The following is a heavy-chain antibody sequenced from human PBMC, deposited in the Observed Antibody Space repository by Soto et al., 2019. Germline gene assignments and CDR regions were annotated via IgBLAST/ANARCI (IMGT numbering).Heavy chain of an antibody. CDR2: INTAGTT. D-gene: IGHD6-13*01. CDR3: AKDWYEDY. J-gene: IGHJ4*02. V-gene: IGHV3-23*01. Sequence: EVQLLESGGGLVQPGGSLRLSCAASGFTFSTYAMTWVRQAPGKGLEWLSAINTAGTTYYADSVKGRFTISRDNAKNTLYLQMDGLRAEDTGVYYCAKDWYEDYWGQGTLVTVSS. CDR1: GFTFSTYA.